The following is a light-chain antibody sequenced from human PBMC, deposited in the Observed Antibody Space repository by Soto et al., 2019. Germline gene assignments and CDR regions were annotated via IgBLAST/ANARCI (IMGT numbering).Light chain of an antibody. CDR2: EGS. J-gene: IGLJ1*01. CDR1: SSDVGSYNL. V-gene: IGLV2-23*01. Sequence: QSVLTQPASVSGSPGQSITISCTGTSSDVGSYNLVSWYQQHPGKAPKLMIYEGSKRPSGVSYRFSGSKSGSTASLTISGLQAEDEADYYCCSYAGSSTFYVFGTGTKVTVL. CDR3: CSYAGSSTFYV.